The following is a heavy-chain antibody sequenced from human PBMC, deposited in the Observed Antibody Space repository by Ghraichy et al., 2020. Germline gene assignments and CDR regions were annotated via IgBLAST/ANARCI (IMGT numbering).Heavy chain of an antibody. CDR3: ARELGVGAYDY. V-gene: IGHV1-2*02. J-gene: IGHJ4*02. Sequence: VKVSCKASGYTFTGYYIHWVRQAPGQGLEWMGWLNPNSGDTNYAQKFQGGVTLTGDTSISTAYMEMSRLRYDDTAVYYCARELGVGAYDYWGQGTLVTVSS. CDR2: LNPNSGDT. CDR1: GYTFTGYY. D-gene: IGHD1-26*01.